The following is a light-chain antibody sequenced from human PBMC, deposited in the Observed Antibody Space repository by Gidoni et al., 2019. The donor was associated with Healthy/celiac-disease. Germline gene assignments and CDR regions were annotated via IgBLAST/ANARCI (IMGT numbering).Light chain of an antibody. CDR3: MQSKNHPLT. CDR1: QSRLHRDRKTY. Sequence: DFALTQTPLSLSVTPGLPAAISCKSSQSRLHRDRKTYLYWYLQKPGQAPQLLIYEVSSRFPGVPERLSGSGSGTDFTLKISRVEAEDVGVYYCMQSKNHPLTVXGXTKVEIK. CDR2: EVS. V-gene: IGKV2-29*02. J-gene: IGKJ4*01.